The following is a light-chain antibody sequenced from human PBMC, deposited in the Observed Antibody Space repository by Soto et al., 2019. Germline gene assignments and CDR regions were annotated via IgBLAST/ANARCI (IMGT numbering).Light chain of an antibody. CDR2: AAS. V-gene: IGKV3-20*01. CDR1: QSINSIY. Sequence: EVVLTQSPGTLSLSPGERATLSCRASQSINSIYLSWYQQKPGQAPRLLIYAASSREAGIPDRFSGSGSGTDFTLTISRLEPEDFAVYYCEQYDTSPYTFGQGTKLELK. CDR3: EQYDTSPYT. J-gene: IGKJ2*01.